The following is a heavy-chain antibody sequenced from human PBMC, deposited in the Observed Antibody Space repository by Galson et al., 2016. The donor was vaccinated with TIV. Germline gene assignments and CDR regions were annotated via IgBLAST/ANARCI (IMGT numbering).Heavy chain of an antibody. CDR3: ARDNPYDSRNHDFDY. D-gene: IGHD3-22*01. V-gene: IGHV3-21*06. Sequence: SLRLSCAASGFSFSTYSMNWVRQAPGKGLEWVSSISSGSSYIYYADSVKGRVTISRDNAKSSLYLQRNSLRPEDPAVYYCARDNPYDSRNHDFDYWGQGTLVTVSS. CDR1: GFSFSTYS. J-gene: IGHJ4*02. CDR2: ISSGSSYI.